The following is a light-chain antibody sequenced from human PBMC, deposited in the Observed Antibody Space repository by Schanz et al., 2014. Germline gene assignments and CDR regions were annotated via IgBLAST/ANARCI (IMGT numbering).Light chain of an antibody. V-gene: IGKV3-20*01. CDR2: DAS. Sequence: ENVLTQSPGTLSLSPGERATLSCRASESLSSRFLAWYQQKPGQAPRLLIFDASNRATGIPDRFSGSGSVTDFTLTISRLEPEDSAVYYCQQFGKLPWTFGQGTKVEIK. CDR3: QQFGKLPWT. CDR1: ESLSSRF. J-gene: IGKJ1*01.